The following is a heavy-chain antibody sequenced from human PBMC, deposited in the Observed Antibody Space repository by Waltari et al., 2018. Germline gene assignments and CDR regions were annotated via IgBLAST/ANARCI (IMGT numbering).Heavy chain of an antibody. CDR3: ARVFNDNDAADY. D-gene: IGHD1-1*01. Sequence: DVQLVESGGGLVQPGGSLRLSCAASGFTFSDYWMSWVRQAPGKGLGWVSNIRHDGGAKDYADSAKGRFTISIDNAKNSLFLQMNSLRAEDTAVYFCARVFNDNDAADYCGQGTLGIVSS. J-gene: IGHJ4*02. V-gene: IGHV3-7*01. CDR2: IRHDGGAK. CDR1: GFTFSDYW.